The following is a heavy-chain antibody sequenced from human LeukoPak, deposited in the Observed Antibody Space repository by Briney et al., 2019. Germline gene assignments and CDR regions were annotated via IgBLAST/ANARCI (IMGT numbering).Heavy chain of an antibody. V-gene: IGHV3-33*01. CDR3: ARQTFLAYYYGSGSSYFDY. CDR2: IWYDGSNK. D-gene: IGHD3-10*01. CDR1: GFTFSSYG. Sequence: GGSLRLSCAASGFTFSSYGMHWVRQAPGKGLEWVAVIWYDGSNKYYADSVKGRFTISRDNSKNTLYLQMNSLRAEDTAVYYCARQTFLAYYYGSGSSYFDYWGQGTLVTVSS. J-gene: IGHJ4*02.